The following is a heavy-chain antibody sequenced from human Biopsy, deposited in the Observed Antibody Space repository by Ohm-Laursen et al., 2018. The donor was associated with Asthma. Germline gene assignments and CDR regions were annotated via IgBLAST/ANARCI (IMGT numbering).Heavy chain of an antibody. Sequence: GATAKISCKASGYTFRSYGVSWVRQAPGQGLEWMGWISPFTGDTHFGQKFQGRVTMTTDTSTDTAYMELRSLRSDDTAVYYCARHPYNFGGFDYWGQGSLVLVSS. CDR3: ARHPYNFGGFDY. V-gene: IGHV1-18*04. CDR1: GYTFRSYG. CDR2: ISPFTGDT. J-gene: IGHJ4*02. D-gene: IGHD5-24*01.